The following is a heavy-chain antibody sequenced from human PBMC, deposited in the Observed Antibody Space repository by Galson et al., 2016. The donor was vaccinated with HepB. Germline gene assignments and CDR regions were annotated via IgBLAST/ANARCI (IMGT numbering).Heavy chain of an antibody. Sequence: SLILFCAASGFTFNYYAMHWVRQAPGKGLEWVALISFDGNNKYYGDSVKGRFTISRDNSKNTLYLQMSSLIPEDTAVYYCAKTRRKGSGSYGVDYWGQGTLVTVSS. D-gene: IGHD3-10*01. J-gene: IGHJ4*02. V-gene: IGHV3-30*18. CDR3: AKTRRKGSGSYGVDY. CDR1: GFTFNYYA. CDR2: ISFDGNNK.